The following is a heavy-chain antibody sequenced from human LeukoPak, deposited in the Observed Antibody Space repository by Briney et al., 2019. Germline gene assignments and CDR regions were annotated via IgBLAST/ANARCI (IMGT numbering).Heavy chain of an antibody. Sequence: SETLSLTCTVSGGSISSYYWSWVRQPPGKGLEWIGYIYYSGSTKYNASLKRGGTISVETSKKKISLKLSSVTAADTAVYYCASRPRHYYGSGSPFYYWGQGTLVTVSS. V-gene: IGHV4-59*12. D-gene: IGHD3-10*01. J-gene: IGHJ4*02. CDR3: ASRPRHYYGSGSPFYY. CDR2: IYYSGST. CDR1: GGSISSYY.